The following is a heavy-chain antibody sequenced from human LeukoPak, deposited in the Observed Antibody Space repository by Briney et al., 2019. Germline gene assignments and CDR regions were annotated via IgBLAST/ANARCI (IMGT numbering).Heavy chain of an antibody. CDR3: ARGSGDFWSGYYSPDY. CDR1: GGSFSGYY. V-gene: IGHV4-34*01. D-gene: IGHD3-3*01. CDR2: INHSGST. Sequence: SETLSLTCAVYGGSFSGYYRSWVRQPPGKGLEWIGEINHSGSTNYNPSLKSRVTISVDTSKNQFSLKLSSVTAADTAVYYCARGSGDFWSGYYSPDYWGQGTLVTVSS. J-gene: IGHJ4*02.